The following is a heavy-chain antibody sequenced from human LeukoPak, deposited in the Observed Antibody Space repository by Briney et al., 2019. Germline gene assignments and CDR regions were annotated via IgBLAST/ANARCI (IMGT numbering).Heavy chain of an antibody. CDR3: ARGSSCWYDY. V-gene: IGHV3-33*01. CDR2: IWYGGSNK. Sequence: GESLTLSCAASGFTFSSYGMHWVRQAPGKGPEWVGDIWYGGSNKYYADPEKGRLTIARDNSKNTAYLQMDSLRAEDTAVYYCARGSSCWYDYWGQGTLVTVSS. CDR1: GFTFSSYG. D-gene: IGHD6-19*01. J-gene: IGHJ4*02.